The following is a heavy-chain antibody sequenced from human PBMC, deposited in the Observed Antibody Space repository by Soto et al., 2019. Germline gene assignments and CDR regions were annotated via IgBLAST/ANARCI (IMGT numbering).Heavy chain of an antibody. Sequence: VQLVESGGGVVQPGRSLRLSCAASGFTFSSYGMHWVRQAPGKGLEWVAVISYDGSNKYYADSVKGRFTISRDNSKNTLYLQMNSLRTEDTAVYYCAKARAARPGGAFDYWGQGTLVTVSS. D-gene: IGHD6-6*01. CDR1: GFTFSSYG. V-gene: IGHV3-30*18. CDR3: AKARAARPGGAFDY. CDR2: ISYDGSNK. J-gene: IGHJ4*01.